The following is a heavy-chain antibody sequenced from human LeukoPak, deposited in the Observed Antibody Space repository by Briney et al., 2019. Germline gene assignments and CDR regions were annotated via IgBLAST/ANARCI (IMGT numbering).Heavy chain of an antibody. CDR2: ISGSGGST. Sequence: GGSLRLSCAASGFTFSSYSMTWVRQAPGKGLEWVSAISGSGGSTYYADSVKGRFTISRDNSKNTLYLQMNSLRAEDTAVYYCAKVPYSSSWYYFDYWGQGTLVTVSS. CDR1: GFTFSSYS. V-gene: IGHV3-23*01. J-gene: IGHJ4*02. D-gene: IGHD6-13*01. CDR3: AKVPYSSSWYYFDY.